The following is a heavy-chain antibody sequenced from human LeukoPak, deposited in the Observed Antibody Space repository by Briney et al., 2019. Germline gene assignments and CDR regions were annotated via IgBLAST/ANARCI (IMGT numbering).Heavy chain of an antibody. Sequence: ASVTVTCTSSGSTXTSYGISGVRQPPGQGQEWMGWISAYNGHTIYAQSLQGRVTMTTDTSTTTAYMELRNLRSDDTAVYYCARAVAPDYWGQGTLITVSS. CDR3: ARAVAPDY. J-gene: IGHJ4*02. CDR1: GSTXTSYG. D-gene: IGHD5-12*01. CDR2: ISAYNGHT. V-gene: IGHV1-18*01.